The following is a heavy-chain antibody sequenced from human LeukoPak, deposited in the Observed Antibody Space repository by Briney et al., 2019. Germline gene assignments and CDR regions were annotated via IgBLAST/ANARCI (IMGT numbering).Heavy chain of an antibody. Sequence: SVKVSCKASGGTFSSYAISWVRQAPGQGLEWMGGIIPIFGTANYAQKFQGRVTITADKSTSTAYMELSSLRSEDTAVYYCARGKAVAAHEYYYGMDVWGQGTTVTVSS. CDR2: IIPIFGTA. CDR3: ARGKAVAAHEYYYGMDV. J-gene: IGHJ6*02. V-gene: IGHV1-69*06. CDR1: GGTFSSYA. D-gene: IGHD2-15*01.